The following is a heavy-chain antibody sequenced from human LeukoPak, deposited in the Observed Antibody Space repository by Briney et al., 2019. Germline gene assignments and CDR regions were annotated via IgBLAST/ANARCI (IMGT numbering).Heavy chain of an antibody. CDR2: ISYGGSNK. V-gene: IGHV3-30*18. Sequence: GGSLRLSCAASGFTFSSYGMHWVRQAPGKGLEWVAVISYGGSNKYYADSVKGRFTISRDNSKNTLYLQMNSLRAEDTAVYYCAKVGYSSGWSYYYYYYMDVWGKGTTVTVSS. CDR1: GFTFSSYG. CDR3: AKVGYSSGWSYYYYYYMDV. J-gene: IGHJ6*03. D-gene: IGHD6-19*01.